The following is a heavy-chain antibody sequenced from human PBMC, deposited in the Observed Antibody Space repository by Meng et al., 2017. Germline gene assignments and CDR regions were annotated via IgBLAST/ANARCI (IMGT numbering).Heavy chain of an antibody. CDR3: ARGVYGANNYFDY. CDR2: TYYRSKWYN. V-gene: IGHV6-1*01. D-gene: IGHD4-23*01. Sequence: QVQLQQSGTGLVKPSQTLSLTGAISGDSISSNSAAWNWIRQSPSRGLEWLGRTYYRSKWYNDYALSVKSRITITPDTSKNQFSLQLNSVTPKDTALFYCARGVYGANNYFDYWGQGILVTVSS. CDR1: GDSISSNSAA. J-gene: IGHJ4*02.